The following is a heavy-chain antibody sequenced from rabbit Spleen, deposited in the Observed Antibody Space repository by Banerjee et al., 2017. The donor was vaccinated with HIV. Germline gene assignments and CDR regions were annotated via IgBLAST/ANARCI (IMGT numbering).Heavy chain of an antibody. CDR2: IYAGSSGST. D-gene: IGHD1-1*01. Sequence: QSLEESGGDLVKPGASLTLTCTASGFSFSNSYWICWVRQAPGKGLEWIACIYAGSSGSTYYASWAKGRFTISKTSSTTVTLQMTSLTAADTATYFCARYDTSSGGYVYYFNLWGQGTLVTVS. CDR1: GFSFSNSYW. V-gene: IGHV1S40*01. J-gene: IGHJ4*01. CDR3: ARYDTSSGGYVYYFNL.